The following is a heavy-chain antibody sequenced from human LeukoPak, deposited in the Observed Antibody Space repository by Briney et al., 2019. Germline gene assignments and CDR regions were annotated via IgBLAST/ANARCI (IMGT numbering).Heavy chain of an antibody. J-gene: IGHJ6*04. CDR1: GYSFTSYW. CDR2: IDPSDSYT. V-gene: IGHV5-10-1*01. D-gene: IGHD6-13*01. Sequence: GESLKISCKGSGYSFTSYWISWVRQLPGKGLEWMGRIDPSDSYTNYSPSFQGHVTISADKSISTAYLQWSSLKASDTAMYYCARHGGAAYYYGMDVWGKGTMVTVSS. CDR3: ARHGGAAYYYGMDV.